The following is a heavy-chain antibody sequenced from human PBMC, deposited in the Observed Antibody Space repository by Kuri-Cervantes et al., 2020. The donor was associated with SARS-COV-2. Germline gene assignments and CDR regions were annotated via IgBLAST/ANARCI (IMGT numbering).Heavy chain of an antibody. CDR1: GDSISSSAYH. J-gene: IGHJ6*03. CDR2: IYYTGNS. CDR3: ARHRKIYDYWGGRGYFYYYMDV. D-gene: IGHD3/OR15-3a*01. Sequence: SETLSLTCTVSGDSISSSAYHWGWIRQSPGKGLEWIGNIYYTGNSYYSPSLKSRVTISVDTSKNHFSLKVISVTAADTAVYYCARHRKIYDYWGGRGYFYYYMDVCGKGTAVTVSS. V-gene: IGHV4-39*01.